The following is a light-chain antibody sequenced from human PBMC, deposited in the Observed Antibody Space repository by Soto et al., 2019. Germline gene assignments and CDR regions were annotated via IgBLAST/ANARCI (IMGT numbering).Light chain of an antibody. CDR3: QQYHTNSS. CDR1: QSINSW. J-gene: IGKJ1*01. V-gene: IGKV1-5*03. CDR2: KAS. Sequence: DIQMTQSPPTLSASVGDRVTITCRASQSINSWLAWYQQTPGEAPKLLIYKASSLKSGVPSRFSGSGSVTEFTLTISRLQPDDFAAYYCQQYHTNSSFGQGTKVEMK.